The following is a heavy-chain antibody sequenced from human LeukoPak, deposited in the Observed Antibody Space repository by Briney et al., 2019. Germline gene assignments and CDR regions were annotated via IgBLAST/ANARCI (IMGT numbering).Heavy chain of an antibody. V-gene: IGHV4-59*01. CDR3: ARVSCSGGSCYRVDY. CDR1: GGSISSYY. D-gene: IGHD2-15*01. Sequence: SETLSLTCTVSGGSISSYYWSWIRRPPGKGLEWIGYTYYSGSTNYNPALKSRVTITVDTSKNQFSLKLSSVTAADTAVYYCARVSCSGGSCYRVDYWGQGTLVTVSS. J-gene: IGHJ4*02. CDR2: TYYSGST.